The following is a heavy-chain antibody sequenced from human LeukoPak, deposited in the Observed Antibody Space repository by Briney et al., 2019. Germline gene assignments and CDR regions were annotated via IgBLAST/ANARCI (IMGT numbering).Heavy chain of an antibody. V-gene: IGHV3-30*02. CDR1: GFTFSSYG. CDR2: IRYDGSYK. CDR3: AKDLGDYGDY. J-gene: IGHJ4*02. D-gene: IGHD4-17*01. Sequence: PGGSLRLSCAASGFTFSSYGMHWVRQAPGKGQEWVAFIRYDGSYKYYADSVKGRFTISRDNSKNTLYLQMNSLRAEDTAVYYCAKDLGDYGDYWGQGTLVTVSS.